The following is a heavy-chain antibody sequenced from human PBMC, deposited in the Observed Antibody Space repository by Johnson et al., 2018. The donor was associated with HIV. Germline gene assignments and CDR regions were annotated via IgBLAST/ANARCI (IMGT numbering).Heavy chain of an antibody. J-gene: IGHJ3*02. CDR2: IYSGGST. D-gene: IGHD4-11*01. Sequence: VLLVESGGGVVQPGRSLRLSCAASGFTFSSNYMSWVRQAPGKGLEWVSVIYSGGSTYYADSVKGRFTISRDNSKNTLYLQMISLRAEDTAVYYCATKGITVTTARAFDIWGRGTMVTVSS. V-gene: IGHV3-66*02. CDR1: GFTFSSNY. CDR3: ATKGITVTTARAFDI.